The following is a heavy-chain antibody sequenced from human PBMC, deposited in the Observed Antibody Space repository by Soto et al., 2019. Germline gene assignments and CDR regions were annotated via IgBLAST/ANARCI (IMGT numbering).Heavy chain of an antibody. CDR1: GFTFSSYA. Sequence: QVQLVESGGGVVQPGTSRRLSCAASGFTFSSYAVHWFRQAPGKGLAWVAVISKDGSNKYYADSVKGRFTISRDNSKNTLYLEMNSLRAEDTAMYYCARGGGYSSSPGDYWGQGTLVTVSS. D-gene: IGHD6-13*01. J-gene: IGHJ4*02. CDR3: ARGGGYSSSPGDY. CDR2: ISKDGSNK. V-gene: IGHV3-30-3*01.